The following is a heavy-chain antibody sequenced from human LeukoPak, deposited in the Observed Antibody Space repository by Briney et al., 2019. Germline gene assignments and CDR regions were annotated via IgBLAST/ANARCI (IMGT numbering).Heavy chain of an antibody. J-gene: IGHJ4*02. D-gene: IGHD6-19*01. V-gene: IGHV1-2*02. Sequence: ASVKVSCKASGYTCTGYYMHWVRQAPGQGLEWMGWINPNSGGTNYAQKFQGRVTMTRDTSISTAYMELSRLRSDDTAVYYCARDGYSSGWYYFDYWGQGTLVTVSS. CDR2: INPNSGGT. CDR1: GYTCTGYY. CDR3: ARDGYSSGWYYFDY.